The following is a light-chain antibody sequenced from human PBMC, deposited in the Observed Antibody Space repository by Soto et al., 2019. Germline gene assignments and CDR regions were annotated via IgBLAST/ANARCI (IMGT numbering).Light chain of an antibody. CDR3: DQYRYLWT. J-gene: IGKJ1*01. CDR2: RSS. V-gene: IGKV3-15*01. Sequence: TLSFMAKQTIYSNVAWYQQRPGQAPSLLIYRSSARATGIPARFSGSGSGTEFTLTIGSLQSEYSAVYYCDQYRYLWTFCQGTKVDI. CDR1: QTIYSN.